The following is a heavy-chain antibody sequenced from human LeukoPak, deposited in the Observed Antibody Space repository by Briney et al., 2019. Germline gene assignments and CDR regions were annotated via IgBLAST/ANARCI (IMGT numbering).Heavy chain of an antibody. CDR2: IYYSGST. Sequence: KSSETLSLTCTVSGGSISSYYWSWIRQPPGKGLEWIGYIYYSGSTNYNPSLKSRVTISVDTSKNQFSLKLSSVTAADTAVYYCARALIVGATFDYWGQGTLVTVSS. CDR3: ARALIVGATFDY. CDR1: GGSISSYY. D-gene: IGHD1-26*01. J-gene: IGHJ4*02. V-gene: IGHV4-59*01.